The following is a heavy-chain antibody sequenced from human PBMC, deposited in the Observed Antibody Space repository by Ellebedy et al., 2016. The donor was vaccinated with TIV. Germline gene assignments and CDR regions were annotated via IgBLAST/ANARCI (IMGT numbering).Heavy chain of an antibody. D-gene: IGHD3-3*01. CDR3: AREAAPDTIFGVVIDFDY. V-gene: IGHV3-7*01. Sequence: GGSLRLSXAASGFTFSSYWMSWVRQAPGKGLEWVANIKQDGSEKYYVDSVKGRFTISRDNAKNSLYLQMNSLRAEDTAVYYCAREAAPDTIFGVVIDFDYWGQGTLVTVSS. CDR2: IKQDGSEK. J-gene: IGHJ4*02. CDR1: GFTFSSYW.